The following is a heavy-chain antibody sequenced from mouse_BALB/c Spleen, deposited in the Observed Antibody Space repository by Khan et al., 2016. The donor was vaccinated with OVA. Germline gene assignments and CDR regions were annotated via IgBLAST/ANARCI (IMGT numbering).Heavy chain of an antibody. Sequence: EVELVESGGGLVQPGGSRKLSCAASGFTFSTFGMHWVRQAPEKGLEWVAYISSGSRTIFYADTVKGRFTISRDNPKNTLFLQMTSLRSEDTAMYYCARSTTVVARAMDYWGQGTSGTVSS. J-gene: IGHJ4*01. V-gene: IGHV5-17*02. CDR2: ISSGSRTI. D-gene: IGHD1-1*01. CDR3: ARSTTVVARAMDY. CDR1: GFTFSTFG.